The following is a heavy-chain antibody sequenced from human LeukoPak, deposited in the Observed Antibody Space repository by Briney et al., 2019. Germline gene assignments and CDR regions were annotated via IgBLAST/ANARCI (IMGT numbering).Heavy chain of an antibody. CDR3: ATVAMVRGGLRFDP. J-gene: IGHJ5*02. D-gene: IGHD3-10*01. CDR2: INPNSGGT. Sequence: ASVKVSCKASGYTFTGYYMHWVRQAPGQGLEWMGWINPNSGGTNYAQKFQGRVTMTRDTSISTAYMELSRLRSDDTAVYYCATVAMVRGGLRFDPWGQGTLVTVSS. V-gene: IGHV1-2*02. CDR1: GYTFTGYY.